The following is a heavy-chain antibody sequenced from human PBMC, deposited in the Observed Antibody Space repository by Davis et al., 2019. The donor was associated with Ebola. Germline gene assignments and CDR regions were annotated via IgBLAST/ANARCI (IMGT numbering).Heavy chain of an antibody. CDR3: AKEPFVNSGYGYGMDV. CDR2: IYYSGST. Sequence: SETLSLTCTVSGGSISSYYWSWIRQPPGKGLEWIGYIYYSGSTNYNPSLKSRVTISVDTSKNQFSLNLRSVTAADTAVYYCAKEPFVNSGYGYGMDVWGQGTTVTVSS. CDR1: GGSISSYY. D-gene: IGHD5-12*01. V-gene: IGHV4-59*12. J-gene: IGHJ6*02.